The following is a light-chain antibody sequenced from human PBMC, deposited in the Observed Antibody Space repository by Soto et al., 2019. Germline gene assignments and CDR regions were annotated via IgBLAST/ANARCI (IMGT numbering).Light chain of an antibody. Sequence: EIVVTQSPATLSVSPGERATLSCRASQRIDTSLAWYQQRPGQAPRLLLYNAATRATGIPARFSGRGFGTEFTLTISSLQSEDFALYYCQQYYKWPPFTFGPGTKVDI. CDR1: QRIDTS. V-gene: IGKV3-15*01. J-gene: IGKJ3*01. CDR3: QQYYKWPPFT. CDR2: NAA.